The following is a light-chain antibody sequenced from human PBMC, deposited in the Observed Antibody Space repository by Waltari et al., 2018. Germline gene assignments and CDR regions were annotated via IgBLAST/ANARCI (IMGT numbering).Light chain of an antibody. CDR1: SSDVGTYVH. J-gene: IGLJ2*01. Sequence: QSALTQSRSVSGSPGQSVTISCTGTSSDVGTYVHVSWYQQHPGRAPTLMIYDVTERPSGVPDRFSASKSGNTASLTISGLQADDEAEDYCSSYAGRDTFIIFGGGTKLTVL. V-gene: IGLV2-11*01. CDR2: DVT. CDR3: SSYAGRDTFII.